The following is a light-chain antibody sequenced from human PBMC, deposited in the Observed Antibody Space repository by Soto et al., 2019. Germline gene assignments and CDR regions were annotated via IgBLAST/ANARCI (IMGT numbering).Light chain of an antibody. J-gene: IGKJ1*01. V-gene: IGKV3-20*01. CDR2: GAS. CDR3: QQYASSPQT. CDR1: QSVSGSY. Sequence: EMVMTQSPATLSVSPGERATLSCRASQSVSGSYLAWYQQKPGQAPRLLIYGASSRANGIPDRFSGSGSGTDHTLTISRLEPEDFAVYYCQQYASSPQTFGQGTKVDIK.